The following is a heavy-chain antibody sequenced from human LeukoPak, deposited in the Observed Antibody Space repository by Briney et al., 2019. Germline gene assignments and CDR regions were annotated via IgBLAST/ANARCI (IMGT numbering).Heavy chain of an antibody. D-gene: IGHD1-26*01. Sequence: ASVTVSCKASRYTFTSYYMHWVRQAPGQGLEWMGIINSSGGSTSYAQKFQGRVTMTRDTSTSTVYMELSSLRSEDTAVYYCARDTVGATPDALDIWGQGTMVTVSS. J-gene: IGHJ3*02. CDR3: ARDTVGATPDALDI. CDR1: RYTFTSYY. CDR2: INSSGGST. V-gene: IGHV1-46*01.